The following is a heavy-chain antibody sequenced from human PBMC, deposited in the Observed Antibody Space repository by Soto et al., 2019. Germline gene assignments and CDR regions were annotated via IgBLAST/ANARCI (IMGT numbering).Heavy chain of an antibody. CDR3: ARVVVVAEVDAFDI. J-gene: IGHJ3*02. CDR2: ISSSSSTI. CDR1: GFTFSSYS. Sequence: PVGSLRLSCAASGFTFSSYSMNWVRQAPGKGLEWVSYISSSSSTIYYADSVKGRFTISRDNAKNSLYLQMNSLRAEDTAVYYCARVVVVAEVDAFDIWGQGTMVTVSS. V-gene: IGHV3-48*01. D-gene: IGHD2-15*01.